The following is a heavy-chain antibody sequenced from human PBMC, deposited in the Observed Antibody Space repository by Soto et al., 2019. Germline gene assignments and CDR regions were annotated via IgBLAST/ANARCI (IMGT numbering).Heavy chain of an antibody. CDR2: IKSKTDGGTT. CDR3: TTDGGFSWVQKSYGDPRAQYYFDY. Sequence: EVQLVESGGGLVKPGGSLRLSCAASGFTFSNAWMSWVRQAPGKGLEWVGRIKSKTDGGTTDYAAPVKGRFTISRDDSKNTLYLQMNSLKTEDTAVYYCTTDGGFSWVQKSYGDPRAQYYFDYWGQGTLVTVSS. J-gene: IGHJ4*02. D-gene: IGHD4-17*01. V-gene: IGHV3-15*01. CDR1: GFTFSNAW.